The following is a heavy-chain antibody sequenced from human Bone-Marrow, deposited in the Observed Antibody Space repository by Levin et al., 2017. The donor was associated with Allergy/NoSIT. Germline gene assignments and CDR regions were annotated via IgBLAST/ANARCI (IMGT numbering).Heavy chain of an antibody. Sequence: GGSLRLSCAASGFTFSSYEMNWVRQAPGKGLEWVSYISSSGSTIYYADSVKGRFTISRDNAKNSLYLQMNSLRAEDTAVYYCARDRGFVDLDAFDIWGQGTMVTVSS. J-gene: IGHJ3*02. CDR3: ARDRGFVDLDAFDI. D-gene: IGHD3-10*01. CDR2: ISSSGSTI. V-gene: IGHV3-48*03. CDR1: GFTFSSYE.